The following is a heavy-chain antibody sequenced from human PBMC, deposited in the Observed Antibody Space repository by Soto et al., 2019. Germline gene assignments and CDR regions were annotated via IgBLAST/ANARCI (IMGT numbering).Heavy chain of an antibody. CDR3: ARRPVTYYFDY. CDR1: GFTFSNYA. V-gene: IGHV3-30-3*01. Sequence: QVQLVASGGGVVQPGRSLRLSCAASGFTFSNYAMHWVRQAPGKGLEWVAVISYDGSNKYYADSVKGRFTISRDNSKNTLYLQMNSLRAEDTAVYYCARRPVTYYFDYWGQGTLVTVSS. D-gene: IGHD4-17*01. J-gene: IGHJ4*02. CDR2: ISYDGSNK.